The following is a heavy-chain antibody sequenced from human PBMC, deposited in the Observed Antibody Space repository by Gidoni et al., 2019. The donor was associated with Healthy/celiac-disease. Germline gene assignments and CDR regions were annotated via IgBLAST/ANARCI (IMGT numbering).Heavy chain of an antibody. D-gene: IGHD5-12*01. CDR2: IWYDGSNK. V-gene: IGHV3-33*01. Sequence: QVQLVESGGGVVQPGRSLRLSCAASGFTFSSYGMHWVRQAPGKGLEWVAVIWYDGSNKYYADSVKGRFTISRDNSKNTLYLQMNSLRAEDTAVYYCARDRSGDGYDYWGQGTLVTVSS. CDR3: ARDRSGDGYDY. CDR1: GFTFSSYG. J-gene: IGHJ4*02.